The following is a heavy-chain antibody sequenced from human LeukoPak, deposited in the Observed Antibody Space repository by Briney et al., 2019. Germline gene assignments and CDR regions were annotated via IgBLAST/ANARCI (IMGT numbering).Heavy chain of an antibody. CDR2: ISGSGGSG. CDR1: GFTFSSYA. CDR3: AKDGYCSSTSCYKRGAGAFDI. V-gene: IGHV3-23*01. Sequence: GVSLRLSCAASGFTFSSYAMSWVRQAPGKGLEWVSAISGSGGSGYYADSVKGRFTISRDNSKNTLYLQMNSLRAEDTAVYYCAKDGYCSSTSCYKRGAGAFDIWGQGTMVTVSS. J-gene: IGHJ3*02. D-gene: IGHD2-2*02.